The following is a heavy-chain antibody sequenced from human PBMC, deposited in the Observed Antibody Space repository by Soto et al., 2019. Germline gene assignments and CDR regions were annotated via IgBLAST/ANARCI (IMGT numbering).Heavy chain of an antibody. V-gene: IGHV3-74*01. CDR1: GLTFSNYW. J-gene: IGHJ2*01. CDR3: ARDGAYCGGDCYSLWYFDL. D-gene: IGHD2-21*02. Sequence: EVQLVESGGGLVQPGGSLRLSCEASGLTFSNYWMHWVRQAPGKGLVWVSRIHRDGTSTSYVDSVKGRFTISRDNAKNTLYLQMNSLRAEDTAVYYCARDGAYCGGDCYSLWYFDLWGRGTLVTVSS. CDR2: IHRDGTST.